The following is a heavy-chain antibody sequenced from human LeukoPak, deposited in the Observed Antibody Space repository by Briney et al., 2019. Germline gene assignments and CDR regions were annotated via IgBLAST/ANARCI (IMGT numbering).Heavy chain of an antibody. V-gene: IGHV3-23*01. D-gene: IGHD3-16*02. Sequence: GGSLRLSCAASGFTFSNYGMSWVRQAPGKGLEWVSGISGSGDSTDYADSVKGGFTISRENSKNTLYVQMKSRREEDRAVYYCAKSLVLRKSRGYWGQGTLVTVSS. CDR2: ISGSGDST. J-gene: IGHJ4*02. CDR1: GFTFSNYG. CDR3: AKSLVLRKSRGY.